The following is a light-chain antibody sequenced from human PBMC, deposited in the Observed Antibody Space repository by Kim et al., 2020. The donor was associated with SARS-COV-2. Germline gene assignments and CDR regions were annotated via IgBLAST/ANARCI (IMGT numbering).Light chain of an antibody. CDR2: DVS. V-gene: IGLV2-14*01. CDR3: SSYTSSSTGV. CDR1: SSDVGGYNY. J-gene: IGLJ3*02. Sequence: QSALTQPASVSGSPGQSITISCTGTSSDVGGYNYVSCYQQHTGKAPKLMLYDVSKRPSVVSNSFSGSKSGNKASLTIAGLQAEDEADYYCSSYTSSSTGVFGGGTQLTVL.